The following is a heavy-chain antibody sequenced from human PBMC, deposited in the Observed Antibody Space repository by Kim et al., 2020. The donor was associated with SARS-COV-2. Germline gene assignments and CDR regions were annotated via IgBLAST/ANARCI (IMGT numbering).Heavy chain of an antibody. D-gene: IGHD3-22*01. Sequence: GGSLRLSCAASGFTFNSYWMHWVRQAPGKGLVWVSRINADGSSASHADYVRGRFTISRDHTKNTVYLEMNSLRVDDTAVYYCAREFVVSPYYDSSGYSDYWGQGTLVTVSS. CDR1: GFTFNSYW. V-gene: IGHV3-74*01. CDR2: INADGSSA. CDR3: AREFVVSPYYDSSGYSDY. J-gene: IGHJ4*02.